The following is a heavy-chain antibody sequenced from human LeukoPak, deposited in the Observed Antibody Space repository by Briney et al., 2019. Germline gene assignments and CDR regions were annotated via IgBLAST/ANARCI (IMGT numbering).Heavy chain of an antibody. CDR3: ARVLVAFDY. D-gene: IGHD3-9*01. J-gene: IGHJ4*02. CDR2: ISSSGSTI. V-gene: IGHV3-48*03. Sequence: QSGGSLRLSCAASGFTFSSYEMNWVRQAPGKGLEWVSYISSSGSTIYYADSVKGRFTISRDNAKNSLYLQMDSLRAEDTAVYYCARVLVAFDYWGQGTLVTVSS. CDR1: GFTFSSYE.